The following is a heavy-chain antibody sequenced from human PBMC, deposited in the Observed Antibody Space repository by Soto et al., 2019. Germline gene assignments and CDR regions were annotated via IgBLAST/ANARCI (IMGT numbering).Heavy chain of an antibody. CDR1: GYTFTSYG. CDR2: ISAYNGNT. Sequence: QVQLVQSGAEVKKPGASVKVSCKASGYTFTSYGISGVRQAPGQGLEWMGWISAYNGNTNYAQKLQGRVTMTTDTSTSTAYMELRSLRSDDTAVYYCATNPNYGDYETGAFDIWGQGTMVTVSS. V-gene: IGHV1-18*01. D-gene: IGHD4-17*01. CDR3: ATNPNYGDYETGAFDI. J-gene: IGHJ3*02.